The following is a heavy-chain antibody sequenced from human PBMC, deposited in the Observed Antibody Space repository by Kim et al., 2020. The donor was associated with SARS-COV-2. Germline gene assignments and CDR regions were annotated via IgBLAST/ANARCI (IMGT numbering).Heavy chain of an antibody. CDR1: GYTFTSYD. CDR3: ARGTRIVVVPAAMRVRSPFDY. D-gene: IGHD2-2*01. V-gene: IGHV1-8*01. J-gene: IGHJ4*02. Sequence: ASVKVSCKASGYTFTSYDINWVRQATGQGLEWMGWMNPNSGNTGYAQKFQGRVTMTRNTSISTAYMELSSLRSEDTAVYYCARGTRIVVVPAAMRVRSPFDYWGQGTLVTVSS. CDR2: MNPNSGNT.